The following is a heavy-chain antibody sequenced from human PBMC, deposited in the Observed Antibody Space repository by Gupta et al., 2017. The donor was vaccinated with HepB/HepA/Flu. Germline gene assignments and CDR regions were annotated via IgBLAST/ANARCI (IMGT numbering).Heavy chain of an antibody. D-gene: IGHD3-22*01. V-gene: IGHV3-30*18. CDR3: AKGGLHITMIVVG. CDR1: GFTFSSYG. CDR2: ISYDGSNK. J-gene: IGHJ4*02. Sequence: QVQLVESGGGVVQPGRSLRLSCAASGFTFSSYGMHWVRQAPGKGLEWVAVISYDGSNKYYADSVKGRFTISRDNSKNTLYLQMNSLRAEDTAVYYCAKGGLHITMIVVGWGQGTLVTVSS.